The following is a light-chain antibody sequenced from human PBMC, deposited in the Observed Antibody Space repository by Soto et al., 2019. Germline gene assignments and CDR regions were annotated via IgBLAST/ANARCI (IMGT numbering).Light chain of an antibody. Sequence: EIVLTQSPGTLSLSPGERATLSCRASQSISSNYLAWYQQKPGQAPRLVIYGTYSRATGIQDRFSGSGSGTDFTLTISRLEPEDFAVYYCKQYGNSPITFGQGTRLEIK. CDR2: GTY. J-gene: IGKJ5*01. CDR3: KQYGNSPIT. CDR1: QSISSNY. V-gene: IGKV3-20*01.